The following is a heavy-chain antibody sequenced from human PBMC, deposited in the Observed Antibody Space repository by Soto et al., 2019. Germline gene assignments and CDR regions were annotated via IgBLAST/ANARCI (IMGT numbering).Heavy chain of an antibody. V-gene: IGHV4-4*07. D-gene: IGHD1-1*01. Sequence: SGTVSLTCTVSGASISGFYWSWIRKSAGKGLEWIGRIYATGTTDYNPSLKSRVMMSVDTSKKQFSLKLRSVTAADTAVYYCVRDGTKTLRDWFDPWGQGISVTVSP. CDR2: IYATGTT. CDR3: VRDGTKTLRDWFDP. CDR1: GASISGFY. J-gene: IGHJ5*02.